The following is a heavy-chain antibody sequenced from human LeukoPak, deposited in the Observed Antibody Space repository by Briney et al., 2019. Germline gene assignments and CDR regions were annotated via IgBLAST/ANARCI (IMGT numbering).Heavy chain of an antibody. CDR1: GGSISSRSHY. J-gene: IGHJ3*02. D-gene: IGHD3-3*01. CDR2: VYYTGST. Sequence: SETLSLTCSVSGGSISSRSHYWAWIRQSPRKGLEWIGSVYYTGSTYLNPSLGSRVTLSVDTSKNHMSLKMTSGTASDTAVYYCARHVRDFWSTSKGGLAFDIWGQGIMVIVSS. CDR3: ARHVRDFWSTSKGGLAFDI. V-gene: IGHV4-39*01.